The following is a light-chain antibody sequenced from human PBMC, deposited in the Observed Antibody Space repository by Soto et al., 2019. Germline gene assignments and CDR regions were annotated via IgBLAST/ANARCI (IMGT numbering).Light chain of an antibody. CDR1: QSSLFSSNDKNY. Sequence: DIVMTQSPDSLAVSLGERATINCKSSQSSLFSSNDKNYLAWYQQKAGQPPKLLIYCASTRESGVPDRSSGSGSGTDSTLTITSLQAEDVPLYHCQQYYNAPMNFGKGTRLEIK. V-gene: IGKV4-1*01. J-gene: IGKJ5*01. CDR2: CAS. CDR3: QQYYNAPMN.